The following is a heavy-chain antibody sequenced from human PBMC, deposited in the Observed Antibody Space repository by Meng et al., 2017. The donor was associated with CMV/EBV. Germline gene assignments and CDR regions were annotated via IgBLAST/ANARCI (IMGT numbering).Heavy chain of an antibody. CDR3: VRDGDSSNWPLDY. V-gene: IGHV3-30*03. D-gene: IGHD6-13*01. J-gene: IGHJ4*02. Sequence: QVDLAESGGGVVHPGRSLRLSCAVSGFMFSDYGMHWVRQAPGKAPEWVAFILKDGSDKFYRDSVKGRFTISRDPGKNTLYLQMDSLRPEDTAIYYCVRDGDSSNWPLDYWGQGTLVTVSS. CDR2: ILKDGSDK. CDR1: GFMFSDYG.